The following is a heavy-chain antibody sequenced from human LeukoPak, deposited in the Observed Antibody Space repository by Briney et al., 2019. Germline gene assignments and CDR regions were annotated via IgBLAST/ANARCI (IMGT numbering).Heavy chain of an antibody. Sequence: GGSLRLSCAASGFTFSSYSMNWVRQAPGKGLEWVSSISSSSSYIYYADSVKGRFTISRDNAKNSLYLQMNSLRAEDTAVYYCESIVPAAPLRDYWGQGTLVTVSS. CDR3: ESIVPAAPLRDY. CDR2: ISSSSSYI. V-gene: IGHV3-21*01. J-gene: IGHJ4*02. D-gene: IGHD2-2*01. CDR1: GFTFSSYS.